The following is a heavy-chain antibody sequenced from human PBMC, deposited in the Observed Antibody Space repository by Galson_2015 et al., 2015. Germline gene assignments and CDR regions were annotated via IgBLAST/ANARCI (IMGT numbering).Heavy chain of an antibody. Sequence: SVKVSCKASGGTFSSYTISWVRQAPGQGLEWMGRIIPILGIANYAQTFQGRVTITADKSTSTAYMEMSSLRSEDTAVYYCAIFPVSTSTTPGKISLCYGMDVWGQGTPVTVSS. V-gene: IGHV1-69*02. D-gene: IGHD2-2*01. CDR2: IIPILGIA. J-gene: IGHJ6*02. CDR3: AIFPVSTSTTPGKISLCYGMDV. CDR1: GGTFSSYT.